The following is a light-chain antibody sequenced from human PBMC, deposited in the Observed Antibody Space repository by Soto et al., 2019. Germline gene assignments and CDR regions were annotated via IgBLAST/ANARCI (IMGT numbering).Light chain of an antibody. J-gene: IGKJ1*01. CDR1: QSIISY. CDR3: QQSYITPNT. V-gene: IGKV1-39*01. Sequence: QVTNSASALSASVGDRVTITCRASQSIISYLNWYQQKPGKAPKLLIYAASSLQSGVPSRFSGSGSGTDFTLTISSLQPEDFATYYCQQSYITPNTFGQGTKLDI. CDR2: AAS.